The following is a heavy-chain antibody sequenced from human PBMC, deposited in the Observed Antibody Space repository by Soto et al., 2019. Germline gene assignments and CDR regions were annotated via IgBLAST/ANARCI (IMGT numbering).Heavy chain of an antibody. CDR2: ISAYNGNT. D-gene: IGHD3-10*01. CDR1: GYTFTSYG. CDR3: ARDDYGSGSYYNVLSDYYYYGMDV. V-gene: IGHV1-18*01. J-gene: IGHJ6*02. Sequence: ASVKVSCKASGYTFTSYGISWVRQAPGQGLEWMGWISAYNGNTNYAQKLQGRVTMTTDTSTSTAYMELRSLRYDDTAVYYCARDDYGSGSYYNVLSDYYYYGMDVWGQGTTVTVSS.